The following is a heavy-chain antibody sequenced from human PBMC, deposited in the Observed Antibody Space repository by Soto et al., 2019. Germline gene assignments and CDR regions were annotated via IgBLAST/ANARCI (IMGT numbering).Heavy chain of an antibody. V-gene: IGHV3-43*01. CDR3: AIFGWGGSYSELHASDI. CDR1: GFPFDDYS. D-gene: IGHD1-26*01. J-gene: IGHJ3*02. CDR2: ISWDGADT. Sequence: EVQLVESGGGVVQPGGSLRLSCAASGFPFDDYSMNWVRQVPGKGLEWVSLISWDGADTYYADSVKGRFTVSRDNSKNSLYLQMNSLTTEDTALYSCAIFGWGGSYSELHASDIWGQGTMVTVSS.